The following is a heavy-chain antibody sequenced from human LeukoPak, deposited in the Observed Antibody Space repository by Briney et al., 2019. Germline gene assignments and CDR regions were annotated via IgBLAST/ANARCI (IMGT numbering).Heavy chain of an antibody. CDR1: GFTVSSNY. Sequence: PGGSLRLSCAASGFTVSSNYMSWVRQAPGKGLEWVSVIYSGGSTYYADSVKGRFTISRDNSKNTLYLQMNSLRAEDTAVYYCAKSVLLWFGELLPFDYWGQGTLVTVSS. J-gene: IGHJ4*02. CDR2: IYSGGST. V-gene: IGHV3-66*01. D-gene: IGHD3-10*01. CDR3: AKSVLLWFGELLPFDY.